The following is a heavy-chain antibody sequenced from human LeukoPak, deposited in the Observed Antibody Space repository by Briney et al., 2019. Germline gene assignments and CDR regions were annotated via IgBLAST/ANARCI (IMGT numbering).Heavy chain of an antibody. V-gene: IGHV4-61*08. J-gene: IGHJ4*02. Sequence: SQTLSLTCTVSGGSISSGGYYWSWIRQHPGKGLEWIGYIYYSGSTNYNPSLKSRVTISVDTSKNQFSLKLSSVTAADTAVYYCARDVGGSRQWLGEHYFDYWGQGTLVTVSS. D-gene: IGHD6-19*01. CDR3: ARDVGGSRQWLGEHYFDY. CDR1: GGSISSGGYY. CDR2: IYYSGST.